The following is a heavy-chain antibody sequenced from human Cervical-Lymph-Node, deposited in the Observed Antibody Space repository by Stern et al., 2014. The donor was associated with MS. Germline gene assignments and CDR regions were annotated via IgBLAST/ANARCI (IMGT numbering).Heavy chain of an antibody. CDR2: IHHRGAT. J-gene: IGHJ3*02. V-gene: IGHV4-31*03. CDR1: GAPVNSGGYY. D-gene: IGHD3-16*01. Sequence: QLQLQESGPGLVKPSPTLSLSCTVSGAPVNSGGYYWTWIRQVPGKGLEWIGYIHHRGATFYNPPLKSRVTISVDTSENQVSLMLSSVTAADTAVYYCAAIGPLMEGAALDIGGQGTLGTVSS. CDR3: AAIGPLMEGAALDI.